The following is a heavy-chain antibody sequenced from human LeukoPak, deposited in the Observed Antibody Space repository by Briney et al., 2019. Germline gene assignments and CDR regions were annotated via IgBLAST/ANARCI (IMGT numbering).Heavy chain of an antibody. D-gene: IGHD6-19*01. CDR3: ARGRAEYYYYYYMDV. J-gene: IGHJ6*03. V-gene: IGHV1-69*13. CDR1: GGTFSSYA. CDR2: IIPIFGTA. Sequence: ASVKVSCKASGGTFSSYAISWVRQAPGQGLEWMGGIIPIFGTANYAQKFQGRVTITADESTSTAYMELSSLRSEDTAVYYCARGRAEYYYYYYMDVWGKGTTVTVSS.